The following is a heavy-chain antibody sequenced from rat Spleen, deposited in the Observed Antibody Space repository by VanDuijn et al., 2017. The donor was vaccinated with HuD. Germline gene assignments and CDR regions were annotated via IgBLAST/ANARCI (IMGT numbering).Heavy chain of an antibody. Sequence: EVQLVESGGGLVQPGRSLKVSCVASGFTFHNYWMTWIRQAPGKGLEWISSITTTGGSTYYSGSVKGRFTISRDNAKSTLYLQMASLRSEDTATYYCTRPDYPGIKGYVMDAWGQGASVTVSS. J-gene: IGHJ4*01. D-gene: IGHD1-4*01. CDR1: GFTFHNYW. V-gene: IGHV5-31*01. CDR2: ITTTGGST. CDR3: TRPDYPGIKGYVMDA.